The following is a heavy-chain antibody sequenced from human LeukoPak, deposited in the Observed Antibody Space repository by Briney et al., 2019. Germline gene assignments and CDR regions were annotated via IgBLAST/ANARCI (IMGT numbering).Heavy chain of an antibody. Sequence: GGSLRLSCASSGFTFSDYYMSWIRQAPGKGLEWVSYISTSGTTIHYADSVKGRFTISRDNAKNSLYLQMNSLRAEDTAVYYCARDLGRYRGPSPYGGQGILVSLSP. J-gene: IGHJ4*02. CDR2: ISTSGTTI. D-gene: IGHD3-16*01. V-gene: IGHV3-11*01. CDR1: GFTFSDYY. CDR3: ARDLGRYRGPSPY.